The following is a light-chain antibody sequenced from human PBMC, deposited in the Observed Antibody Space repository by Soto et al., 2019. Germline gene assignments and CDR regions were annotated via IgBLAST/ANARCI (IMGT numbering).Light chain of an antibody. J-gene: IGKJ1*01. Sequence: EVVLTQSRGTLSLSPGERATLSCRASQSVRNNYLAWYQQRPGQATRLLIYAASSRATGIKDRFSGSGSGTDFTLTISRMEPEDFAVYYCKQYGSSPRTFGQGTKVDIK. CDR2: AAS. CDR3: KQYGSSPRT. V-gene: IGKV3-20*01. CDR1: QSVRNNY.